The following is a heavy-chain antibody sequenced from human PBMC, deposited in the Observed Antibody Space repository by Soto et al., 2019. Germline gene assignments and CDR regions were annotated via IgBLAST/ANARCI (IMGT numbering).Heavy chain of an antibody. D-gene: IGHD4-17*01. Sequence: PSETLSLTCTVSGGSISSSSYYWGWIRQPPGKGLEWIGSIYYSGSTYYNPSLKSRVTISVDTSKNQFSLQLSSVTPEDTAVYYCARGRRGDLVFAFDYWGQGTLVTVSS. CDR3: ARGRRGDLVFAFDY. CDR2: IYYSGST. CDR1: GGSISSSSYY. J-gene: IGHJ4*02. V-gene: IGHV4-39*01.